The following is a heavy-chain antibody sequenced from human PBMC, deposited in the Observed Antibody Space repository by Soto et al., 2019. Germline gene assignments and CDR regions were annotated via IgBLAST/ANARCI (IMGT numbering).Heavy chain of an antibody. J-gene: IGHJ4*02. CDR2: IYYTGTT. D-gene: IGHD2-2*01. Sequence: PSETLSLTCSVSGGSLTTFYWSWIRQPPGKGLEWVGHIYYTGTTSYNPSLRSRVTISVDTSKSQISLKLSSVTAADSAVYFCARGRSCSGSTCRYYFDSWGQGTLVTVSS. CDR1: GGSLTTFY. V-gene: IGHV4-59*01. CDR3: ARGRSCSGSTCRYYFDS.